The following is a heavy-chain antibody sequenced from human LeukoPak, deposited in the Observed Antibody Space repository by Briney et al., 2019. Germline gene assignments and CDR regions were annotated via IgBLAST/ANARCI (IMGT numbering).Heavy chain of an antibody. J-gene: IGHJ3*02. Sequence: PGGSLRLSCAASGFTVSSNYMSWVRQAPGKGLEWVSVIYSGGSTYYADSVKGRFTISRDNSKNTLYLQMNSLRAEDTAVYYCASVRSGYSRGAFDIWGQGTMVTVSS. D-gene: IGHD3-3*01. CDR2: IYSGGST. CDR3: ASVRSGYSRGAFDI. V-gene: IGHV3-66*01. CDR1: GFTVSSNY.